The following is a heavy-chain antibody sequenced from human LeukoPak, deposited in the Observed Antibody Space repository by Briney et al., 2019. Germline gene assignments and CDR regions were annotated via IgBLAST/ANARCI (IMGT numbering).Heavy chain of an antibody. CDR3: ARGPYYGSGSYIYYYYYYMDV. V-gene: IGHV1-2*06. CDR1: GYTFTGYY. CDR2: INPNSGGT. Sequence: ASVKVSCKASGYTFTGYYMHWVRQAPGQGLEWMGRINPNSGGTNYAQKFQGRVTMTRDTSISTAYMELSRLRSDDTAVYYCARGPYYGSGSYIYYYYYYMDVWGKGTTVTVSS. J-gene: IGHJ6*03. D-gene: IGHD3-10*01.